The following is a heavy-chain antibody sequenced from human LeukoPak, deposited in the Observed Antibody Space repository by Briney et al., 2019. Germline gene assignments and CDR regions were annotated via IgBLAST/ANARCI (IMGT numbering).Heavy chain of an antibody. V-gene: IGHV1-8*01. CDR1: GYTFTSYD. Sequence: ASVKASCKASGYTFTSYDINWVRQATGQGREWMGWMNPNSGNTGCAQKFQGRGTMTRNTSISTAYMELSSLRSEDTAVYYCTRDPYYYDSSGYGRDAFDIWGQGTMVTVSS. CDR2: MNPNSGNT. CDR3: TRDPYYYDSSGYGRDAFDI. J-gene: IGHJ3*02. D-gene: IGHD3-22*01.